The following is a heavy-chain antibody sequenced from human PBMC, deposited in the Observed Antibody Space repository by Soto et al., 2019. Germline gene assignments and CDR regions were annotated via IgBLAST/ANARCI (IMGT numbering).Heavy chain of an antibody. V-gene: IGHV4-39*01. CDR3: ARTHQSLRAYGSGSYYKTSYYMDV. J-gene: IGHJ6*03. D-gene: IGHD3-10*01. CDR1: GGSISSSSYY. Sequence: SETLSLTCTVSGGSISSSSYYWVWIRQPPGKGLEWIGTISNSGSTYSDPSLRSRLTMSVDKSKNQFSLKLSSVTAADTAVYHCARTHQSLRAYGSGSYYKTSYYMDVWGKGTTVTVSS. CDR2: ISNSGST.